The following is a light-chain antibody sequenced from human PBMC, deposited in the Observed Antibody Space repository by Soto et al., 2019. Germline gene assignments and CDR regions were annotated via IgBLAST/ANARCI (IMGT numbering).Light chain of an antibody. CDR2: YDD. Sequence: QPVLTQPPSVSEVPRQRVNISCSGNSSNIGNNGVNWYQQLPGKAPKLLIYYDDLMPSGVSDRFSGSKSGTSASLAISGLQSEDEADYYCAAWDDSLNAPVFGGGTKLTVL. CDR1: SSNIGNNG. CDR3: AAWDDSLNAPV. V-gene: IGLV1-36*01. J-gene: IGLJ2*01.